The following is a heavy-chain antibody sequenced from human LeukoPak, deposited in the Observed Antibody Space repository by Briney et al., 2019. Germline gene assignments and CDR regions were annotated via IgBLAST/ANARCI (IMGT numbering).Heavy chain of an antibody. Sequence: SVKVSCEASGGTFSSYAISWVRQAPGQGLEWMGRIIPIFGTANYAQKFQGRVTITTDESTSTAYMELSSLRSEDTAVYYCARTYDTSSGWTRFFDYWGQGTLVTVSS. J-gene: IGHJ4*02. CDR2: IIPIFGTA. D-gene: IGHD6-25*01. CDR3: ARTYDTSSGWTRFFDY. V-gene: IGHV1-69*05. CDR1: GGTFSSYA.